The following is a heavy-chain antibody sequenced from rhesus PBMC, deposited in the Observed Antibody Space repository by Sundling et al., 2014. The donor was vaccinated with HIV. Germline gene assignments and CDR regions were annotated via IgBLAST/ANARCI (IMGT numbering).Heavy chain of an antibody. CDR3: AKSYSGPFDS. V-gene: IGHV4-99*01. CDR2: ISGSSGST. Sequence: QVQLLVSGPGLVKPSETLTLTCAVSGASISSGYYWGWIRQPPGKGLEYIGYISGSSGSTHYNPSLKSRVTISMDTSKNHFSLNLNSVTVADTAVYYCAKSYSGPFDSWGRGGLVTVSS. CDR1: GASISSGYY. D-gene: IGHD6-25*01. J-gene: IGHJ4*01.